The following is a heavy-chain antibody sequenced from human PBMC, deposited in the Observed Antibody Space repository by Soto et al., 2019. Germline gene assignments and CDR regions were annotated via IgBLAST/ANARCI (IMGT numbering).Heavy chain of an antibody. V-gene: IGHV2-5*02. Sequence: QITLRESGPSLVKPTQTLTLTCTFSGFSLNSDGVGVGWVRQSPGKAPEWLAIIYWDDDRRYSPSLKSRLTITRDPSKNQVVLIMTNMGPVDTATYFCAHKSDSGSWVYFQRWGQGTLVTVS. CDR3: AHKSDSGSWVYFQR. J-gene: IGHJ1*01. D-gene: IGHD6-13*01. CDR2: IYWDDDR. CDR1: GFSLNSDGVG.